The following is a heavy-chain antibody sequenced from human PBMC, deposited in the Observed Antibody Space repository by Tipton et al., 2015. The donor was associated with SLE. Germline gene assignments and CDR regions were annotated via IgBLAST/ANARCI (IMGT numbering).Heavy chain of an antibody. J-gene: IGHJ4*02. CDR2: IYYSGDT. CDR3: ARGTAVVYDY. V-gene: IGHV4-59*01. Sequence: TLSLTCSVSGGSMTGSYWSWVRQPPGRGLEWIGSIYYSGDTHYNPSLNSRVTMSADTSKNQFSLRLSSVTTADTAVYYCARGTAVVYDYWGQGTLVTVSS. D-gene: IGHD1-1*01. CDR1: GGSMTGSY.